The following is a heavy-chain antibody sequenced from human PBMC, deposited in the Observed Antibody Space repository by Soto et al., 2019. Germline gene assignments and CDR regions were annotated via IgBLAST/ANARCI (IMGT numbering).Heavy chain of an antibody. V-gene: IGHV3-23*01. Sequence: GGSLRLSCAASGFTFSSYAMSWVRQAPGKGLEWVSAISGSGGSTYYADSVKGRFTISRDNSKNTLYLQMNSVRAEDTAVYYCAKDRDDYGASDYWGQGTLVTVSS. CDR1: GFTFSSYA. J-gene: IGHJ4*02. CDR3: AKDRDDYGASDY. CDR2: ISGSGGST. D-gene: IGHD4-17*01.